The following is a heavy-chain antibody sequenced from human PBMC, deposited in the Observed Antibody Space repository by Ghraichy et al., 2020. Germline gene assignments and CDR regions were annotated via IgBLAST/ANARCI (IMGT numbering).Heavy chain of an antibody. CDR1: GFSFSDYS. CDR2: ITGSSITI. V-gene: IGHV3-48*01. D-gene: IGHD6-13*01. Sequence: GGSLRLSCEGSGFSFSDYSMIWVRLTPRKALEWVSYITGSSITIFYTDSVKGRFTISRDNAKNSLYLQMNSLRAEDTAVYYCARLPVSRRAAVGDWYFDLWRRGTLVTVSS. CDR3: ARLPVSRRAAVGDWYFDL. J-gene: IGHJ2*01.